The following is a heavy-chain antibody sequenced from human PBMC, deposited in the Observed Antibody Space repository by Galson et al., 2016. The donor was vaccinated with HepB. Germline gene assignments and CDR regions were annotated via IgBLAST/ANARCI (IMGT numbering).Heavy chain of an antibody. J-gene: IGHJ4*02. V-gene: IGHV6-1*01. D-gene: IGHD6-19*01. CDR1: GDSVSSNSAV. CDR2: TFYKSKWYN. Sequence: CAISGDSVSSNSAVWNWIRQSPSRGLEWLGRTFYKSKWYNDYAVSVKSRITVNADTSKNQFSLHLNSVTPDDTAVYYCTRGFESSSGWYYFDHWGQGTLVTVSS. CDR3: TRGFESSSGWYYFDH.